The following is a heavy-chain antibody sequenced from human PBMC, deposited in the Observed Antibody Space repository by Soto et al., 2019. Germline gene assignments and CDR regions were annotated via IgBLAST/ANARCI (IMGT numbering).Heavy chain of an antibody. CDR2: ISYDGQNR. CDR1: GFAFNGYG. J-gene: IGHJ4*03. V-gene: IGHV3-30*18. CDR3: AKDKLAAVTAWIGNGIGG. Sequence: QGQLVESGGGVVQPGTSLRLSLGASGFAFNGYGMHWVRQAPVKGLERVAAISYDGQNRYYADSMRGRITISRDNYHNTLVLEMKGLRAEDTGVYYCAKDKLAAVTAWIGNGIGGCGRGAQVTVSS. D-gene: IGHD2-21*02.